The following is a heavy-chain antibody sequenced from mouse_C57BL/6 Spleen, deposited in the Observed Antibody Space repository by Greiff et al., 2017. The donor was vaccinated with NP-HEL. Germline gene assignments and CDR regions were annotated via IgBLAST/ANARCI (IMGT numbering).Heavy chain of an antibody. V-gene: IGHV1-52*01. CDR1: GYTFTSYW. CDR3: ARGSSFAY. D-gene: IGHD1-1*01. Sequence: QVQLQQPGAELVRPGSSVKLSCKASGYTFTSYWMHWVQQTPIQGLEWIGNIDPSASETYYPQKFKDKSTLTVDKSASTAYMQLSSLTSEDYAVYYCARGSSFAYWGQGTLVTVSA. CDR2: IDPSASET. J-gene: IGHJ3*01.